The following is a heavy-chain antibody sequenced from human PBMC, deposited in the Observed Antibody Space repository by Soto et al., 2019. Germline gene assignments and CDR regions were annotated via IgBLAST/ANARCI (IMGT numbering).Heavy chain of an antibody. V-gene: IGHV1-3*05. CDR1: GYTFTSYA. D-gene: IGHD2-21*02. Sequence: QVQLVQSGAEEKKPGASVKVSCKASGYTFTSYAMHWVRQAPGQRLERMGWINAGNGNTKYSQKFQGRVTITRYTSASTAYMELSSLRSEDTAVYYWAISIVGVTALDYWGHGTLVTVSS. J-gene: IGHJ4*03. CDR3: AISIVGVTALDY. CDR2: INAGNGNT.